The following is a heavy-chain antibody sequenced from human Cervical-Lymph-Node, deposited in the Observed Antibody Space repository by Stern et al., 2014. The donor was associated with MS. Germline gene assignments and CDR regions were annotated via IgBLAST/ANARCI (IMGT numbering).Heavy chain of an antibody. CDR1: GGTFSAYA. CDR3: ARVGDVAANSGRKGWFDP. D-gene: IGHD2-21*01. Sequence: QVQLVESGAEVKRPGSSVKVSCKASGGTFSAYAISWVRQAPGQGLEWMGRIIPIFGTANSAQKFQGRVTITADASTGTVYMELNSLTSEDTAVYYCARVGDVAANSGRKGWFDPWGQGTLITVSS. CDR2: IIPIFGTA. J-gene: IGHJ5*02. V-gene: IGHV1-69*18.